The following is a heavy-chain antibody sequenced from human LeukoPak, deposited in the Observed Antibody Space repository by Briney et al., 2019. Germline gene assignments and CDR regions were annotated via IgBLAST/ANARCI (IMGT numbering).Heavy chain of an antibody. CDR3: ARDDPDTVTKYDY. Sequence: ASVKVSCKASGYTFSSYFLHWVRQAPGQGLEWMGIINPTGGSTFYAQKFQGRVTMTRDPSTSSVYMELSDLKSEDTAIYYCARDDPDTVTKYDYWGQGTLVTVSS. CDR2: INPTGGST. J-gene: IGHJ4*02. CDR1: GYTFSSYF. D-gene: IGHD4-17*01. V-gene: IGHV1-46*01.